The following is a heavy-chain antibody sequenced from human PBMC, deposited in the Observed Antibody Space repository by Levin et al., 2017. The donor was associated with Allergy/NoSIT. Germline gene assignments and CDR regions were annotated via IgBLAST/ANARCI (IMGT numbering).Heavy chain of an antibody. D-gene: IGHD5-18*01. CDR1: GGSISSYY. V-gene: IGHV4-4*07. CDR2: IYTSGST. Sequence: SETLSLTCTVSGGSISSYYWSWIRQPAGKGLEWIGRIYTSGSTNYNPSLKSRVTMSVDTSKNQFSLKLSSVTAADTAVYYCARGLPLLKGEWSYGYKGALDYWGQGTLVTVSS. CDR3: ARGLPLLKGEWSYGYKGALDY. J-gene: IGHJ4*02.